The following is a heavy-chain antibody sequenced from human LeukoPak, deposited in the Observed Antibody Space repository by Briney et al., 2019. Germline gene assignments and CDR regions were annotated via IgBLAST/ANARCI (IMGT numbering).Heavy chain of an antibody. V-gene: IGHV4-4*02. CDR1: GGSISSSNW. Sequence: PSGTLSLTCAVSGGSISSSNWWSWVRQPPGKGLEWIGEIYHSGSTNYNPSLKSRVTISVDTSKNQFSLKLSSVTAADTAVYYCARAGGYVLYFDSWGQGTLVTVSS. J-gene: IGHJ4*02. CDR3: ARAGGYVLYFDS. CDR2: IYHSGST. D-gene: IGHD5-12*01.